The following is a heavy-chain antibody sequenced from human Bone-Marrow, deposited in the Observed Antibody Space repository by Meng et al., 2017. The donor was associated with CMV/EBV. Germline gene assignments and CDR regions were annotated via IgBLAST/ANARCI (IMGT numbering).Heavy chain of an antibody. J-gene: IGHJ4*02. CDR1: GYTFTSYG. CDR2: ISAYNGNT. CDR3: ARVIKKYSSSSGYFDY. Sequence: ASVKVSCKASGYTFTSYGISWVRQAPGQGLEWMGWISAYNGNTNYAQKLQGRVTMTTDTSTSTAYMELRSLRSDDTAVYYCARVIKKYSSSSGYFDYWGQGTLVPSPQ. V-gene: IGHV1-18*01. D-gene: IGHD6-6*01.